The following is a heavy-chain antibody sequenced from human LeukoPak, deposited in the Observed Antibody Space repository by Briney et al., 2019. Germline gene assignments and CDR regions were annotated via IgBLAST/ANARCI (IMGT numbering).Heavy chain of an antibody. CDR2: TDSGGTST. Sequence: GGSLRLSCTTSGFPFRVFSMTWVRQAPGQGLEWISTTDSGGTSTYYAESVKGRFTISRDNSKDALYLQMSSLRVEDTAIYYCAKQSYARSLGEGGPGTLVTVSS. CDR1: GFPFRVFS. J-gene: IGHJ4*02. D-gene: IGHD2-8*01. CDR3: AKQSYARSLGE. V-gene: IGHV3-23*01.